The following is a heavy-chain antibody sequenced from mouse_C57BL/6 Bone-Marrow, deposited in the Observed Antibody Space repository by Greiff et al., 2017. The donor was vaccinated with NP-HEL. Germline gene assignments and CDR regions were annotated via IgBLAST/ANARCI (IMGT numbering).Heavy chain of an antibody. D-gene: IGHD1-1*01. Sequence: QVQLQQSGPGLVQPSQCLTITCTVSGFSLTSYGVHWVRQSPGKGLEWLGVIRRGGSTDYNAAYITRLSISKDNTTSKAFFKMNCLQADYTAIYYCARLLRYAMDYWGQGTSVTVSS. J-gene: IGHJ4*01. CDR1: GFSLTSYG. V-gene: IGHV2-2*01. CDR2: IRRGGST. CDR3: ARLLRYAMDY.